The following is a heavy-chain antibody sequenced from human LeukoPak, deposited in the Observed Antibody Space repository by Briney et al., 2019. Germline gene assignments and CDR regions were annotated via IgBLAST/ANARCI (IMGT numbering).Heavy chain of an antibody. CDR2: IIPIFGTA. Sequence: SLKVSCKASGGTFSSYAISWVRQAPGQGLEWMGRIIPIFGTANYAQKFQGRVTITTDESTSTAYMELSSLRSEDTAVYYCASIQLWLSENWFDPWGQGTLVTVSS. CDR3: ASIQLWLSENWFDP. D-gene: IGHD5-18*01. J-gene: IGHJ5*02. CDR1: GGTFSSYA. V-gene: IGHV1-69*05.